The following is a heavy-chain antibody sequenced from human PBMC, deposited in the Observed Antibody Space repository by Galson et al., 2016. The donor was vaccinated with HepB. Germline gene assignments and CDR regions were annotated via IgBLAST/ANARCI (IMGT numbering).Heavy chain of an antibody. CDR2: IYNGGST. D-gene: IGHD2-15*01. CDR3: ARNRHCSGGSCYGA. J-gene: IGHJ5*02. V-gene: IGHV3-66*01. CDR1: GFTVSNNY. Sequence: SMRLSCEASGFTVSNNYMRWVRQAPGKGLEWVSLIYNGGSTYYADSVKGRFTISRDSSKNTLYLQMNSLRAEDTAVYYRARNRHCSGGSCYGAWGQGTLVTVSS.